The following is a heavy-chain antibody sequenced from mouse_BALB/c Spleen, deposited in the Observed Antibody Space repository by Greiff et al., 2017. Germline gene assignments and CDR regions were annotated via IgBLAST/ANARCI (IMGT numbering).Heavy chain of an antibody. CDR2: IYPGDGDT. J-gene: IGHJ4*01. Sequence: QVQLQQSGAELARPGASVKLSCKASGYTFTSYWMQWVKQRPGQGLEWIGAIYPGDGDTRYTQKFKGKATLTADKSSSTAYMQLSSLASEDSAVYYCARNYAMDYWGQGTSVTVSS. CDR1: GYTFTSYW. CDR3: ARNYAMDY. V-gene: IGHV1-87*01.